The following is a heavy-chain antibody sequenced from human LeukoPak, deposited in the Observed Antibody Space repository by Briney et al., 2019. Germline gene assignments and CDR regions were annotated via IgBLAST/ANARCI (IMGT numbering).Heavy chain of an antibody. Sequence: ASVKVSCKASGYTFTSYGISWVRQAPGQGLEWMGWISAYNGNTNYAQKLQGRVTMTTDTSTSTAYMELRSLRSDDTAVYYCATYTHYYDSSVPYYFDYWGQGTLVTVSS. CDR2: ISAYNGNT. J-gene: IGHJ4*02. CDR3: ATYTHYYDSSVPYYFDY. CDR1: GYTFTSYG. V-gene: IGHV1-18*01. D-gene: IGHD3-22*01.